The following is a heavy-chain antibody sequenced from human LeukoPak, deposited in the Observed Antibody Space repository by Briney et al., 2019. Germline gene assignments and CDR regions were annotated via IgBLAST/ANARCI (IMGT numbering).Heavy chain of an antibody. Sequence: GGSLRLSCAASGFTFSSYDMHWVRQAPGKGLEWVAFIRYDGSNEYYADSVKGRFTISRDNSKNTLYLQMNSLRAEDTAVYYCAKRRAHSGTYRWSDFDYWGQGTLVTVSS. CDR2: IRYDGSNE. CDR1: GFTFSSYD. V-gene: IGHV3-30*02. D-gene: IGHD1-26*01. CDR3: AKRRAHSGTYRWSDFDY. J-gene: IGHJ4*02.